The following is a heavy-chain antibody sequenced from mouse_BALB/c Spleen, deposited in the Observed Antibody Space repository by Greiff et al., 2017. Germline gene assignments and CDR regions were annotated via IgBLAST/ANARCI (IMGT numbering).Heavy chain of an antibody. D-gene: IGHD2-10*01. CDR1: GYTFTEYI. V-gene: IGHV1-62-2*01. CDR2: FYPGSGSI. J-gene: IGHJ4*01. CDR3: ARHEGAYYGNYDAMDY. Sequence: QVQLKESGAELVKPGASVKLSCKASGYTFTEYIIHWVKQRSGQGLEWIGWFYPGSGSIKYNEKFKDKATLTADKSSSTVYMELSRLTSEDSAVYFCARHEGAYYGNYDAMDYWGQGTSVTVSS.